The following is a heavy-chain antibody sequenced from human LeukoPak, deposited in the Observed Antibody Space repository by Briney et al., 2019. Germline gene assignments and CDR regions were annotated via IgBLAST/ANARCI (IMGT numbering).Heavy chain of an antibody. V-gene: IGHV4-34*01. CDR1: GGSLSVYY. CDR2: SHHGGRT. Sequence: SETLSLTCAVYGGSLSVYYWSWIPQSPGKGLEWIGESHHGGRTKYHPALQSAVTISADTPNNQFSLKMNSVTAADTVVYYCARHGGWDFALWGPGTLVTVSS. J-gene: IGHJ2*01. D-gene: IGHD3-10*01. CDR3: ARHGGWDFAL.